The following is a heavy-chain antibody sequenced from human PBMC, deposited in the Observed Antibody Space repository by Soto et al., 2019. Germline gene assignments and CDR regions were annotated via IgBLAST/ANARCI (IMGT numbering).Heavy chain of an antibody. J-gene: IGHJ6*03. D-gene: IGHD3-16*01. Sequence: GGSLRLSCAASGFTFSSYAMSWVRQAPGKGLEWVSAISGSGGSTYYADSVKGRFTISRDNSKNTLYLQMNSLRAEDTAVYYCANRSPGLVGDLIQKQYYYYYYMDVWGKGTTVTVSS. CDR2: ISGSGGST. CDR1: GFTFSSYA. CDR3: ANRSPGLVGDLIQKQYYYYYYMDV. V-gene: IGHV3-23*01.